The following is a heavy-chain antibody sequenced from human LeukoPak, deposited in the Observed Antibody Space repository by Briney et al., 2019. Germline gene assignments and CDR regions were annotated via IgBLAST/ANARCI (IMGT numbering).Heavy chain of an antibody. CDR1: GGTFSSHA. D-gene: IGHD3/OR15-3a*01. CDR2: VNPSGDST. J-gene: IGHJ4*02. Sequence: GASVKVSCKASGGTFSSHAISWVRQAPGQGLEWMGIVNPSGDSTNYAQKFQGRVTMTRDTSTSTVYMELSSLRSEDTAVYYCARWTTTYLDYWGQGTLVTVSS. V-gene: IGHV1-46*01. CDR3: ARWTTTYLDY.